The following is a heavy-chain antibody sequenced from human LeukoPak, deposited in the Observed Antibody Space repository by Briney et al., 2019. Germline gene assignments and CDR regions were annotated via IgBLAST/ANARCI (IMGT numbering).Heavy chain of an antibody. V-gene: IGHV3-23*01. D-gene: IGHD5-18*01. J-gene: IGHJ4*02. CDR2: VGDDGALT. CDR1: GFTFRNCA. Sequence: PGGSLRLSCVASGFTFRNCAMSWVRQPPGKGLEWVSAVGDDGALTWYADSVKGRFTISRDNSKNTVSLQMINLRADDTARYYCVKEERGYSYGDYWGQGTLVTVSS. CDR3: VKEERGYSYGDY.